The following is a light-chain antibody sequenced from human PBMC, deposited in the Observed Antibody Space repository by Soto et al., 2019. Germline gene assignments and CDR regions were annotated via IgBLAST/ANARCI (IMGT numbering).Light chain of an antibody. V-gene: IGKV1-5*03. CDR1: HSISSW. J-gene: IGKJ1*01. CDR2: KAS. CDR3: QQYNSYRT. Sequence: DTQMTQSPSTLSASVGDRFTITCRASHSISSWLAWYKQKPGKAPNLLIYKASSLESGVPSRLSGSGSGTEFTLTISSLKPDDFATYYCQQYNSYRTFGQGTKVDIK.